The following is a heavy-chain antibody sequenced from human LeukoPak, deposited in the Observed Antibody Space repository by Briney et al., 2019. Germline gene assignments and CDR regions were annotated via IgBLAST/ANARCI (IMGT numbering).Heavy chain of an antibody. CDR1: GGTFSSYA. D-gene: IGHD3-10*01. V-gene: IGHV1-69*13. Sequence: SVTVSCKASGGTFSSYAISWVRQAPGQGLEWMGGIIPIFGTANYAQKFQGRVTITADESTSTAYMELSSLRSEDTAVYYCARDFWGSGSYYNANYYYYGMDVWGQGTTVTVSS. CDR2: IIPIFGTA. CDR3: ARDFWGSGSYYNANYYYYGMDV. J-gene: IGHJ6*02.